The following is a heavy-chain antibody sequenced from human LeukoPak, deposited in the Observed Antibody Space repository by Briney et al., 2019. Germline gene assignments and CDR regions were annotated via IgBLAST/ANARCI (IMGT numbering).Heavy chain of an antibody. CDR1: GFTFSSYA. J-gene: IGHJ6*02. CDR3: ARDYYGSGRVYYYYYGMDV. CDR2: ISGSGSTI. D-gene: IGHD3-10*01. V-gene: IGHV3-23*01. Sequence: GGSLRLSCAASGFTFSSYAMSWVRQAPGKGLEWVSAISGSGSTIYYADSVKGRSTISRDNAKNSLYLHMNSLRAEDTAVYYCARDYYGSGRVYYYYYGMDVWGQGTTVTVSS.